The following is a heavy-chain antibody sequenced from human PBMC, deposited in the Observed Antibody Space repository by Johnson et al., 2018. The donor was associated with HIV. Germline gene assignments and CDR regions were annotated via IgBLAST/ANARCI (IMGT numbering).Heavy chain of an antibody. CDR1: EFTFSNYA. Sequence: QVQLVESGGGVVQPGKSLRIYCAVSEFTFSNYAMHWVRQAPGKGLQWVAVISYDGSNKYYADSVKGRFTISRDNSKDTLYLQMDSLRGEDSALYYCARAGPYCSGCSCYSPDAFDIWGQGTMVTVSS. J-gene: IGHJ3*02. V-gene: IGHV3-30*04. CDR3: ARAGPYCSGCSCYSPDAFDI. CDR2: ISYDGSNK. D-gene: IGHD2-15*01.